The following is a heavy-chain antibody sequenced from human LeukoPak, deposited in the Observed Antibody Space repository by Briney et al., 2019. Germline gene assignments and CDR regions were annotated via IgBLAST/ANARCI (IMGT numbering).Heavy chain of an antibody. CDR2: ISSSSSYI. CDR1: GFTFSSYS. V-gene: IGHV3-21*01. CDR3: ARDRDPYGGKPFDC. Sequence: AGGSLRLSCAASGFTFSSYSMNWVRQAPGKGLEWVSSISSSSSYIYYADSVKGRFTISRDNAKNSLYLQMNSLRAEDTAVYYCARDRDPYGGKPFDCWGQGTLVTVSS. D-gene: IGHD4/OR15-4a*01. J-gene: IGHJ4*02.